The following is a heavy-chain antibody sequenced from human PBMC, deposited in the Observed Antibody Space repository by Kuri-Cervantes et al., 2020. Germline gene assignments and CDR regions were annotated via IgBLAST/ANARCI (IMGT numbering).Heavy chain of an antibody. Sequence: GESLKISCAASGFTFSSYAISWVRQAPGKGLEWVSAISGSGGSTYYADSVKGRFTISRDNSKNTLYLQMNSLRAEDTAVYYCARDDSTSGWFAIDYWGQGTVVTVSS. J-gene: IGHJ4*02. CDR2: ISGSGGST. D-gene: IGHD2-2*01. CDR1: GFTFSSYA. V-gene: IGHV3-23*01. CDR3: ARDDSTSGWFAIDY.